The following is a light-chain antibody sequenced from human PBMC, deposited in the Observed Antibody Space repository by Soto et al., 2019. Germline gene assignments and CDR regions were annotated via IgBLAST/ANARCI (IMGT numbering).Light chain of an antibody. V-gene: IGKV3-20*01. CDR3: QQYGTSPYT. J-gene: IGKJ2*01. CDR1: QSVSSNY. Sequence: VLTQSPGTLSLSPGERATLSCRASQSVSSNYLAGYQQKPGQAPRLLIYGASSRATGIPDRFSGSGSGRDFTLTISRLEPEDLALYYCQQYGTSPYTFGQGTKLEIK. CDR2: GAS.